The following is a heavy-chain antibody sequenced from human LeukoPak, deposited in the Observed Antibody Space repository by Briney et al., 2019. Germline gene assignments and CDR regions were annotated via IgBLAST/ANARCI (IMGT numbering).Heavy chain of an antibody. V-gene: IGHV3-33*01. CDR2: IWYDGSNK. J-gene: IGHJ4*02. Sequence: GGSLRLSCAASGFTFSSYGMHWVRQAPGKGLEGVAAIWYDGSNKYYADSVKGRFTISRDNSKNTLYLQMNSLRAEDTAVYYCASTSGWYEPIDYWGQGTLVTVSS. CDR3: ASTSGWYEPIDY. D-gene: IGHD6-19*01. CDR1: GFTFSSYG.